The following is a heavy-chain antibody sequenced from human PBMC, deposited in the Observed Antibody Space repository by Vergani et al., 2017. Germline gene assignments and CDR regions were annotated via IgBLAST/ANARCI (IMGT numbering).Heavy chain of an antibody. J-gene: IGHJ2*01. CDR3: AREGSSSWPFDL. CDR2: IKQDGSEK. V-gene: IGHV3-7*01. D-gene: IGHD6-13*01. Sequence: EVQLLESGGGLVQPGGSLRLSCAASGFTFSSYAMSWVRQAPGKGLEWVANIKQDGSEKYYVDSVKGRFTISRDNAKNSLYLQMNSLRAEDTAVYYCAREGSSSWPFDLWGRGTLVTVSS. CDR1: GFTFSSYA.